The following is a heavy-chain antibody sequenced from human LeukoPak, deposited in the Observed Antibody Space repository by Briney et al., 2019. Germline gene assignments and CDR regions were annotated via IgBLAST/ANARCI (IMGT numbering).Heavy chain of an antibody. CDR1: GYTFTGYY. CDR3: ARDYYGGESGGDYFDY. D-gene: IGHD4-23*01. V-gene: IGHV1-2*02. J-gene: IGHJ4*02. Sequence: ASVKVSCKASGYTFTGYYMHWVRQAPGQGLEWMGWINPSSGGTNYAQKFQGRVTMTRDTSISTAYMELSRLRSDDTAVYYCARDYYGGESGGDYFDYWGQGTLVTVSS. CDR2: INPSSGGT.